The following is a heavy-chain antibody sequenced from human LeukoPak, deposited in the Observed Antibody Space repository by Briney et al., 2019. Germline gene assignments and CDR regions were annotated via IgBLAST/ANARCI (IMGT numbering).Heavy chain of an antibody. V-gene: IGHV4-30-4*01. D-gene: IGHD3-10*01. Sequence: SQTLSLTCTFSGGTISSGDYYWSWIRHPPGKSLEWIGYIYYSGSTYYNPSLKSRVTISVDTSKNQFSLKLSSVTAADAAVYYCARQGAMVRGVSGIWFDPWGQGTLVTVSS. J-gene: IGHJ5*02. CDR2: IYYSGST. CDR1: GGTISSGDYY. CDR3: ARQGAMVRGVSGIWFDP.